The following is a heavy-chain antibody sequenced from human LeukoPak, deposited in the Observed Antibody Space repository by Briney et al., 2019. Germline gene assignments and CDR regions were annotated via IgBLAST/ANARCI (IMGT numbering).Heavy chain of an antibody. CDR2: ISWNSGSI. V-gene: IGHV3-9*01. CDR1: GFSFDDYA. CDR3: AKDERSSSSIDY. D-gene: IGHD2-2*01. Sequence: GGSLRLSCAASGFSFDDYATHWVRQVPGKGLEWVSGISWNSGSIVYADSVKGRFTISRDNAKKSLYLQMNSLRAEDTALYYCAKDERSSSSIDYWGQGTLVTV. J-gene: IGHJ4*02.